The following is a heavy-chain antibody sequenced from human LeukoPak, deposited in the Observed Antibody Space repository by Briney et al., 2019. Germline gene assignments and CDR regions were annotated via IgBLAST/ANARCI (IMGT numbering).Heavy chain of an antibody. CDR2: IWYDGSNQ. J-gene: IGHJ6*03. CDR3: ARWSTIGIIFYYYMDV. Sequence: GRSLRLSCAASGFSFSSFGMHWVRQAPGKGLEWVAVIWYDGSNQFYADSVKGRFTISRDNSKNTLYLQMNSLRAEDTAVYYCARWSTIGIIFYYYMDVWGKGTTVTVSS. CDR1: GFSFSSFG. D-gene: IGHD4-23*01. V-gene: IGHV3-33*03.